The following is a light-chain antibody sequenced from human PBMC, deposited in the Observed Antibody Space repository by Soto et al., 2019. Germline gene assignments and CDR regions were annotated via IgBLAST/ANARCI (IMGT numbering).Light chain of an antibody. Sequence: EIVLTQSPGTLSVSPGERVTLSCRASQSVNSQLSWHQQKPGQAPRFLIFGTSTRVTGTPARFSGSGSGTEFTLTISSLQSEDFAVYYCQQYNDWPYTFGQGTKLEIK. CDR3: QQYNDWPYT. CDR1: QSVNSQ. CDR2: GTS. J-gene: IGKJ2*01. V-gene: IGKV3-15*01.